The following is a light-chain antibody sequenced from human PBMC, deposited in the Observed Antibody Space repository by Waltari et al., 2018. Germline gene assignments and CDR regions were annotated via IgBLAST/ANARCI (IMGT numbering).Light chain of an antibody. Sequence: IVMTPSPLSLAVTPGEPASISCRSSQSLLQSNGYNYLDWYLQKPGQSPQLLIYLGSNRASGVPDRFSGSGSGTDFTLKISRVEAEDVGVYYCMQALQSPYIFGQGTKLEIK. CDR1: QSLLQSNGYNY. J-gene: IGKJ2*01. CDR2: LGS. V-gene: IGKV2-28*01. CDR3: MQALQSPYI.